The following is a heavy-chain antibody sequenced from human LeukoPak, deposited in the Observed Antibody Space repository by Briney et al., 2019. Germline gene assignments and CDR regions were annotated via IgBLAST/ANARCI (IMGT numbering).Heavy chain of an antibody. V-gene: IGHV3-23*01. CDR1: GFTFSSYA. D-gene: IGHD6-19*01. J-gene: IGHJ4*02. CDR3: AKGSMAGWRVFDY. CDR2: ISGSGGST. Sequence: GGSLRLSCAASGFTFSSYAMSWVRQAPGRGLEWVSAISGSGGSTYYADSVKGRFTISRDNSKNTLYLQMNSLRAEDTAVYYCAKGSMAGWRVFDYWGQGTLVTVSS.